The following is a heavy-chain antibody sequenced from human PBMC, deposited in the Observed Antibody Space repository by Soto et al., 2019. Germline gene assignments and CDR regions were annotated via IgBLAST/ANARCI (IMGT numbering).Heavy chain of an antibody. J-gene: IGHJ4*02. CDR3: ARQVGRSNDY. CDR2: IYYSGST. Sequence: SETLSLTCTVSGGSISSYYWSWIRQPPGKGLEWIGYIYYSGSTNYNPSLKSRVTISVDTSKNQFSLKLSSVTAADTAVYYCARQVGRSNDYWGQGTLVTVSS. V-gene: IGHV4-59*08. CDR1: GGSISSYY.